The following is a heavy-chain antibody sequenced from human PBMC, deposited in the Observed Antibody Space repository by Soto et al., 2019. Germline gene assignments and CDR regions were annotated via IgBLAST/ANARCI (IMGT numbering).Heavy chain of an antibody. CDR2: IYYSGST. CDR1: GGSISSSSYY. Sequence: QLQLQESGPGLVKPSETLSLTCTVSGGSISSSSYYWGWIRQPPGKGLEWIGSIYYSGSTYYNPSLKSRVTMPVDASKNQFALELSYVTAVDTAVYYCARLRLDDCGDYGYFDYWGQGTLVTVSS. J-gene: IGHJ4*02. CDR3: ARLRLDDCGDYGYFDY. D-gene: IGHD4-17*01. V-gene: IGHV4-39*01.